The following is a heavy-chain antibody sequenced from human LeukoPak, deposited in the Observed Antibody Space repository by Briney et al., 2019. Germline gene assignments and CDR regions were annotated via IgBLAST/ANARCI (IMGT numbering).Heavy chain of an antibody. V-gene: IGHV3-53*01. D-gene: IGHD3-22*01. CDR2: IYSDGST. J-gene: IGHJ4*02. Sequence: PGGSLRLSCAASGFTVSSNYMSWVRQAPGKGLECVSVIYSDGSTYYADSVKGRFTISRDNSKNTLYLQMNNLRAEDTAVYYCARAAYDSNGYTANHDYWGQGTLVTVSS. CDR1: GFTVSSNY. CDR3: ARAAYDSNGYTANHDY.